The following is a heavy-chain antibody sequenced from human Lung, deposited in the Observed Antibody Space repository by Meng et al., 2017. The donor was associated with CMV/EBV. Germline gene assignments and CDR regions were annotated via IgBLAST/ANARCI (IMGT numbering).Heavy chain of an antibody. CDR3: ARAAFCSSSTCRYGMDV. J-gene: IGHJ6*02. CDR2: LSYDGSQR. D-gene: IGHD2-2*01. CDR1: RLTHFKSYI. Sequence: GESLKISCGASRLTHFKSYIMHWVRQAPGKGLEWVAILSYDGSQRYYTDSVKGRFTISRDNSMDTMYLQMNSLRPEDTAVYYCARAAFCSSSTCRYGMDVWGQGXTVTVSS. V-gene: IGHV3-30*14.